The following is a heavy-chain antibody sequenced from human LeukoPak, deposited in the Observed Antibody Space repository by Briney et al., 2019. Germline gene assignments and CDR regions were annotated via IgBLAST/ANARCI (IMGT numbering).Heavy chain of an antibody. CDR3: ARATTTLVDY. CDR2: ISAYNGNT. Sequence: WASAKVSCKASGYTFTSHGISWVRQAPGQGLEWMGWISAYNGNTNYAQKLQGRVTMTTDTSTSTAYMELRSLRSDDTAVYYCARATTTLVDYWGQGTLVTVSS. CDR1: GYTFTSHG. D-gene: IGHD1-26*01. J-gene: IGHJ4*02. V-gene: IGHV1-18*01.